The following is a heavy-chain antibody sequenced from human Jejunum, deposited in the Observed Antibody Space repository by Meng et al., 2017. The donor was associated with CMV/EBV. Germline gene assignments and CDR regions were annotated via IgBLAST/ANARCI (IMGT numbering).Heavy chain of an antibody. V-gene: IGHV4-59*01. CDR1: GGSMNRYD. CDR3: ARALGDIAGADGLDV. D-gene: IGHD6-19*01. J-gene: IGHJ6*02. Sequence: SGGSMNRYDWNWLRQSPGKGLEWIGYINYSGTTNYNPSLKGRVTISIDTSKNHFSLKLRSVSAADTAVYYCARALGDIAGADGLDVWGQGSTVTVSS. CDR2: INYSGTT.